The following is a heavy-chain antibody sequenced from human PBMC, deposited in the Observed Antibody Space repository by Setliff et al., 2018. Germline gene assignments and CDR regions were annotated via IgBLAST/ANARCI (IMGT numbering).Heavy chain of an antibody. J-gene: IGHJ6*02. D-gene: IGHD3-9*01. V-gene: IGHV3-74*01. CDR3: ARDLQAYYDILTGYPIYYYYGMDV. CDR1: GFTFRNYW. Sequence: GGSLRLSCAASGFTFRNYWMHWVRQAPGKGLVWVSRVNSDGSSTIYADSVKGRFTISRDNSKNTLYLQMNSLRAEDTAVYYCARDLQAYYDILTGYPIYYYYGMDVWGQGTTVTVSS. CDR2: VNSDGSST.